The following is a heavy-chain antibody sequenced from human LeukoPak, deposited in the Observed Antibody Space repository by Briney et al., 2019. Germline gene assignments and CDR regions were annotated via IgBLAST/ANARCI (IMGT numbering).Heavy chain of an antibody. CDR3: ARTTEGCCSSTSCYEFYYYYYMDV. V-gene: IGHV4-61*02. CDR2: IYTSGST. J-gene: IGHJ6*03. Sequence: PSETLSLTCTVSGGSISSGSYYWSWIRQPAGKGLEWIGRIYTSGSTNYHPSLKSRVTISVDTSKNQFSLKLNSVTAADTAVYYCARTTEGCCSSTSCYEFYYYYYMDVWGKGTTVTISS. CDR1: GGSISSGSYY. D-gene: IGHD2-2*01.